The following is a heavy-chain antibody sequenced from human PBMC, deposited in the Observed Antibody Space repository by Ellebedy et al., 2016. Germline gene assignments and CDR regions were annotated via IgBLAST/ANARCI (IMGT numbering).Heavy chain of an antibody. CDR3: AKVGFGGSYEDAFDI. J-gene: IGHJ3*02. D-gene: IGHD1-26*01. Sequence: GGSLRLXXAASGFTFSSYAMHWVRQAPGKGLEWVSGISWNSGSIGYADSVKGRFTISRDNAKNSLYLQMNSLRAEDTALYYCAKVGFGGSYEDAFDIWGQGTMVTVSS. V-gene: IGHV3-9*01. CDR1: GFTFSSYA. CDR2: ISWNSGSI.